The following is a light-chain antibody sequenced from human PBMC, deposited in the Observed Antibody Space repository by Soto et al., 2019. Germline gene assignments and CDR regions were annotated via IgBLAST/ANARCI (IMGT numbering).Light chain of an antibody. J-gene: IGKJ1*01. Sequence: EIVLTQSPATLSLSPAERATLSCRSSQNNNSDLAWYQQRPGQPPRLLIYDASNRAPGIPARFGGSGSGADFNLSISSLEPEEFAVYYGQQRNMWTRTFGQGTKVDIK. V-gene: IGKV3-11*01. CDR2: DAS. CDR1: QNNNSD. CDR3: QQRNMWTRT.